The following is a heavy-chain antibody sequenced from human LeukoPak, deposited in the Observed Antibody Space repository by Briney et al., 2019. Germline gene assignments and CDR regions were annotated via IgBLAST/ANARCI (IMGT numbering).Heavy chain of an antibody. V-gene: IGHV3-15*01. Sequence: GGSLRLSCAASGFTFSNAWMSWVRQAPGKGLEWVGRIKSKTDGGTTDYAAPVKGRFTISRDDSKNTLYLQMNSLKTEDTAVYYCTTDYYGSGSPPMAFDIWGQGTMVTVSS. D-gene: IGHD3-10*01. J-gene: IGHJ3*02. CDR1: GFTFSNAW. CDR2: IKSKTDGGTT. CDR3: TTDYYGSGSPPMAFDI.